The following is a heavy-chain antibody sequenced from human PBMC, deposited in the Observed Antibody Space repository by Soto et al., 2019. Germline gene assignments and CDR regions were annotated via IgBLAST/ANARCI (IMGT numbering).Heavy chain of an antibody. Sequence: QVQLQESGPGLVKPSQTLSLTCTVSGDSVSGGYYWSWVRQRPRKGLEWIGYVSPIGTPYYSPSLTMRASISIDTSTNQLSLEVRSVTAADTAVYYCARDRGAYGMDVWGRGTTVTVSS. CDR1: GDSVSGGYY. V-gene: IGHV4-31*03. CDR2: VSPIGTP. D-gene: IGHD3-10*01. J-gene: IGHJ6*02. CDR3: ARDRGAYGMDV.